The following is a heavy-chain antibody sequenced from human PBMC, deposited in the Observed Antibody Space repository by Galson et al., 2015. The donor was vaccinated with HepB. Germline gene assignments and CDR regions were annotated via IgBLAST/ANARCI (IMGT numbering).Heavy chain of an antibody. CDR2: ISAYNGNT. V-gene: IGHV1-18*01. D-gene: IGHD1-26*01. J-gene: IGHJ4*02. CDR3: AKGVGATIFDY. CDR1: GGTFSSYT. Sequence: SVKVSCKASGGTFSSYTISWVRQAPGQGLEWMGWISAYNGNTNYAQKLQGRVTMTTDTSTSTAYMELRSLRSDDTAVYYCAKGVGATIFDYWGQGTLVTVSS.